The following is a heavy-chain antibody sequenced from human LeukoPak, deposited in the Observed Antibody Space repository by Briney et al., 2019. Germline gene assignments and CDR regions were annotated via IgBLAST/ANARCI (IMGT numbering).Heavy chain of an antibody. CDR1: DGSINSFY. CDR2: IYYSGST. Sequence: PSETLSPTCTVSDGSINSFYWSWIRQPPGKGLEWTGYIYYSGSTNYNPSLKSRVTISVDTSKNQFSLNLNSVTAADTAVYYCARAVAYGIDTGYFDYWGQGTLVTVSS. CDR3: ARAVAYGIDTGYFDY. V-gene: IGHV4-59*01. J-gene: IGHJ4*02. D-gene: IGHD2-8*02.